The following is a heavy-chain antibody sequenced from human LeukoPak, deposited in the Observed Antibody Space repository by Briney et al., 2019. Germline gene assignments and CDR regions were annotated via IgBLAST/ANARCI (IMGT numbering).Heavy chain of an antibody. CDR3: ARDRRVVPSNWFDP. D-gene: IGHD2-2*01. J-gene: IGHJ5*02. CDR2: INPNSGGT. V-gene: IGHV1-2*02. CDR1: GYTFTGYY. Sequence: ASVKVSCKASGYTFTGYYMHWVRQAPGQGLEWMGWINPNSGGTNYAQKFQGRVTMTRDTSISTAYMELSRLRSDDTAVYYCARDRRVVPSNWFDPWGQGTLVTVSS.